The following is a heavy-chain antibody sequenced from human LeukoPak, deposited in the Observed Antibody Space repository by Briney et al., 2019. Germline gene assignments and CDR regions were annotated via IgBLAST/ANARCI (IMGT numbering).Heavy chain of an antibody. V-gene: IGHV3-30*04. J-gene: IGHJ4*02. CDR1: GFTFSSYA. CDR3: VRGAYSSSWLNFDY. D-gene: IGHD6-13*01. CDR2: MPYDGSNK. Sequence: PGRTLRLSCAASGFTFSSYAMHWVRQAPGKGLEWVALMPYDGSNKYYADSVKGRFTVSRDNSKNTLYLQMNSLRAEDTAVYYCVRGAYSSSWLNFDYWGQGTLVTVSS.